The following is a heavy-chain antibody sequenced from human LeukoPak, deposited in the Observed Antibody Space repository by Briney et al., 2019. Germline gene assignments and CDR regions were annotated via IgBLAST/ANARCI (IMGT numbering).Heavy chain of an antibody. J-gene: IGHJ3*02. D-gene: IGHD2-2*01. CDR1: GGSISRYY. Sequence: SETLSLTCAVSGGSISRYYWSWIRQPPGKGLEWLGYISYSGSTYYNPSLKSRVTISVDRSKNQFSLKLSSVTAADTAVYYCARSRGQLPNAFDIWGQGTMVTVSS. V-gene: IGHV4-59*12. CDR3: ARSRGQLPNAFDI. CDR2: ISYSGST.